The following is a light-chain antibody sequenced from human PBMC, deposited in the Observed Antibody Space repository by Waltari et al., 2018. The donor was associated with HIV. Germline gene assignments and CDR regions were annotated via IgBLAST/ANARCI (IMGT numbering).Light chain of an antibody. V-gene: IGKV4-1*01. CDR1: QSISHNSDNRKY. J-gene: IGKJ1*01. CDR2: GGF. Sequence: DIVMTQSPDFLAASLGERATINCKSSQSISHNSDNRKYLAWYQQKRGQPPKLLIFGGFVRASRVPDRFSGSGSGTYFTLSISSLQAEDVAVYYCQQYYSTPRTFGQGTKVEIK. CDR3: QQYYSTPRT.